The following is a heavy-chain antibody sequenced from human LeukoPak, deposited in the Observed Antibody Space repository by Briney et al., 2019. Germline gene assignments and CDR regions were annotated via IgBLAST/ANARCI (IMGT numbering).Heavy chain of an antibody. CDR2: IYTSGST. CDR1: GGSFSGYY. CDR3: ARDNTVTTRLNWFDP. Sequence: PSETLSLTCAVYGGSFSGYYWSWIRQPAGKGLEWIGRIYTSGSTNYNPSLKSRVTMSVDTSKNQFSLKLSSVTAADTAVYYCARDNTVTTRLNWFDPWGQGTLVTVSS. D-gene: IGHD4-11*01. J-gene: IGHJ5*02. V-gene: IGHV4-4*07.